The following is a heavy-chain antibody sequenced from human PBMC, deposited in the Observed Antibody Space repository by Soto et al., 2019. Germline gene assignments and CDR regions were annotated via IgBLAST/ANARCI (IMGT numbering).Heavy chain of an antibody. CDR2: ISGSGGIT. V-gene: IGHV3-23*01. Sequence: GGSLRLSCAASRFTFSSYALSWVRQAPGKGLEWVSTISGSGGITYYADSVKGWFTISRDNSKNTLYLQMNSLRAEDTAVYYCAKDRLVRGVKGYAFDIWGQGTMVTVSS. CDR1: RFTFSSYA. J-gene: IGHJ3*02. CDR3: AKDRLVRGVKGYAFDI. D-gene: IGHD3-10*01.